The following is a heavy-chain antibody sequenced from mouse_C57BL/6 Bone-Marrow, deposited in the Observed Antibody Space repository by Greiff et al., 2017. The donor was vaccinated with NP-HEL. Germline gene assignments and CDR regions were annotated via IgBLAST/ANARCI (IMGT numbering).Heavy chain of an antibody. V-gene: IGHV5-9-1*02. J-gene: IGHJ2*01. CDR2: ISSGGDYI. Sequence: EVQRVESGEGLVKPGGFLKLSCAASGFTFSSYAMSWVRQTPEKRLEWVAYISSGGDYIYYADTVKGRFTISRDNARNTLCLQMSSLKSEDTAMYYCTRSTMVTTGPAFFDYWGQGTTLTVSS. CDR1: GFTFSSYA. D-gene: IGHD2-2*01. CDR3: TRSTMVTTGPAFFDY.